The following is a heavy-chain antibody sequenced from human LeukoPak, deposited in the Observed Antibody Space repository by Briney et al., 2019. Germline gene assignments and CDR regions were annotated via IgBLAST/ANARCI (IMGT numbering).Heavy chain of an antibody. CDR2: IYYSGST. CDR1: GGSISSGGYY. CDR3: ARERTAQAFDI. V-gene: IGHV4-31*03. J-gene: IGHJ3*02. Sequence: PSETLSLTCTVSGGSISSGGYYWSWIRQHPGKGLEWIGYIYYSGSTYYNPSLKSRVTISVDTSKNQFSLKLSSVTAAGTAVYYCARERTAQAFDIWGQGTMVTVSS. D-gene: IGHD5-18*01.